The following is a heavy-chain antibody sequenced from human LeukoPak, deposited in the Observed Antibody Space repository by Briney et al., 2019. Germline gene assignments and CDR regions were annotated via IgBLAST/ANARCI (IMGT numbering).Heavy chain of an antibody. CDR1: GFTLDEYG. J-gene: IGHJ4*02. Sequence: GGSLRLSCAASGFTLDEYGMSWVRQAPGKGLEWVSGIKWNGDVTGYADSVKGRFTISRDNAKNSLYLQMNSLRAEDTALYYCASGGIYYGAAFDFWGQGSLVTVSA. CDR2: IKWNGDVT. V-gene: IGHV3-20*04. CDR3: ASGGIYYGAAFDF. D-gene: IGHD1-26*01.